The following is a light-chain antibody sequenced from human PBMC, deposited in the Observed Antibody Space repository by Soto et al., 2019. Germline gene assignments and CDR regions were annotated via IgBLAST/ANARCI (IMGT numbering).Light chain of an antibody. CDR1: QDIASY. Sequence: IQLTQSPSSLSASIEDRVTITCRDSQDIASYLAWYQQKPGNAPKLLIYAASTLHSGVPSRFSGSGSGTDFTLTISSLQPEDFVTYYCQQLNVNLLFGQGTKLEIK. V-gene: IGKV1-9*01. J-gene: IGKJ2*01. CDR3: QQLNVNLL. CDR2: AAS.